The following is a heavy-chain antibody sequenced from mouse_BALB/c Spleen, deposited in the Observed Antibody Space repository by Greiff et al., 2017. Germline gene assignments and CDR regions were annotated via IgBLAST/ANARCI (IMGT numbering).Heavy chain of an antibody. Sequence: EVQLQESGTVLARPGASVKMSCKASGYSFTSYWMHWVKQRPGQGLEWIGAIYPGNSDTSYNQKFKGKAKLTAVTSASTAYMELSSLTNEDSAVYYCTRQLGLPPDAMDYWGQGTSVTVSS. CDR1: GYSFTSYW. V-gene: IGHV1-5*01. CDR3: TRQLGLPPDAMDY. D-gene: IGHD3-1*01. CDR2: IYPGNSDT. J-gene: IGHJ4*01.